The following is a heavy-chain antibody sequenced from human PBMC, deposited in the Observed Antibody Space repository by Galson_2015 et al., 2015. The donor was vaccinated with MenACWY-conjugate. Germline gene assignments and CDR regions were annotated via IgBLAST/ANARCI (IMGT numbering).Heavy chain of an antibody. J-gene: IGHJ6*02. Sequence: QSGAEVKKPWDSLTISCKASGYIFTTYWIAWVRQMPGKGLEWMGLISPGDSNTRYSPSFQGQVTISADKSISTAYLQWSSLKASDTAMYYCARHPPGGRGMDVWGQGTTVTVSS. CDR1: GYIFTTYW. V-gene: IGHV5-51*01. CDR2: ISPGDSNT. CDR3: ARHPPGGRGMDV. D-gene: IGHD1-26*01.